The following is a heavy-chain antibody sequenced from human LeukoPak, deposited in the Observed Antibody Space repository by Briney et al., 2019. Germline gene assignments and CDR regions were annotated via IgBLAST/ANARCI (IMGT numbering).Heavy chain of an antibody. CDR2: INPSGGST. J-gene: IGHJ3*02. CDR3: ARVRSVVPTLGDALDI. Sequence: ASVKVSCKASGYTFTSYYMHWVRQAPGQGLEWMGIINPSGGSTSYAQKFQGRVTMTRDTSTSTVYMELSSLRSEDTAVYYCARVRSVVPTLGDALDIWGQGTMVTVSS. V-gene: IGHV1-46*01. CDR1: GYTFTSYY. D-gene: IGHD4-23*01.